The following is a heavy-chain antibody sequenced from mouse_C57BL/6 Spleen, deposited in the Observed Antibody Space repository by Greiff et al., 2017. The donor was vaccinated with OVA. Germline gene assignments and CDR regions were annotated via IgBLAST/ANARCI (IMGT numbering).Heavy chain of an antibody. V-gene: IGHV1-18*01. Sequence: EVQLQQPGPELVKPGASVKIPCKASGYTFTDYNMEWVKQSPGKSLEWIGDINPNNGGTIYNQKFKGKATLTVDKSSSTAYMELRSLTSEDTAVYYCARGYGYFDYWGQGTTLTVSS. CDR2: INPNNGGT. CDR1: GYTFTDYN. D-gene: IGHD1-1*01. CDR3: ARGYGYFDY. J-gene: IGHJ2*01.